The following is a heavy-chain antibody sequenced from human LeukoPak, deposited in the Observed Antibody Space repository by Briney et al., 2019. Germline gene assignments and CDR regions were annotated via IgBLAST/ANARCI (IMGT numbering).Heavy chain of an antibody. CDR2: INTDGTDT. CDR1: GFSFSSCW. D-gene: IGHD1-14*01. Sequence: GGSLRLSCAASGFSFSSCWTHWHRQVPGKGLVWVSRINTDGTDTTYADSVKGRFTISRDNAKNTLYLQMSGLRDEDSAIYYCSKDLHYNAADLWGQGTLVTVSS. CDR3: SKDLHYNAADL. J-gene: IGHJ5*02. V-gene: IGHV3-74*01.